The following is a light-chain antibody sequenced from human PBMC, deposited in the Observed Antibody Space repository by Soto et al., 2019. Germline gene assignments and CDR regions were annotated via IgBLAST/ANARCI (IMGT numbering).Light chain of an antibody. CDR1: QRVSGW. CDR2: DAS. Sequence: DVQMTQSPSTLSASVGDRVTITCRASQRVSGWLAWYQQKPGKAPKLLIYDASSLESGVPSRFSGSGSGTEFTLTISSLQPDDFATYYCQQYSNYWTFGQGTKV. J-gene: IGKJ1*01. CDR3: QQYSNYWT. V-gene: IGKV1-5*01.